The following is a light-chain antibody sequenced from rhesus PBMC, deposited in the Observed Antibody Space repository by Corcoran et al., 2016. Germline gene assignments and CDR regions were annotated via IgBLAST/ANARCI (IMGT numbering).Light chain of an antibody. J-gene: IGKJ1*01. CDR1: QSLLDSEDGNTY. V-gene: IGKV2S20*01. CDR3: MQGIEFPWT. CDR2: EVS. Sequence: DIVMTQTPLSLPVTPGEPASISCRSSQSLLDSEDGNTYLDWYLQKPGQSPQPLFYEVSNRASGVPDRLSGSGSDTDFTLKISRVEAEDVGVYYCMQGIEFPWTFGQGTKVEIK.